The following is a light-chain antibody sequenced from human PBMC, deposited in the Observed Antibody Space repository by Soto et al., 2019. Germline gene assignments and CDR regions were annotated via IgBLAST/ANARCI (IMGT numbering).Light chain of an antibody. J-gene: IGKJ2*01. CDR2: GAS. CDR3: QHYGSSPPDT. V-gene: IGKV3-20*01. CDR1: QSVSSSY. Sequence: EIVLTQSPGTLSLSPGERATLSCRASQSVSSSYLAWYQQKPGQAPRLLIYGASSRATGIPDRFSGSGSGTVSSLTISRLEPEVFAVYYCQHYGSSPPDTFGQGTKLEIK.